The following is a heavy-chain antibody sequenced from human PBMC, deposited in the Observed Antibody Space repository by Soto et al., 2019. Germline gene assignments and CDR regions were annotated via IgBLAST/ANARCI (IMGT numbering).Heavy chain of an antibody. CDR3: ARGSAWAFDY. V-gene: IGHV3-7*01. D-gene: IGHD6-19*01. CDR1: GFSFSNIW. Sequence: GGSLRLSCAASGFSFSNIWMKWVRQAPGKGLDWVANINQDGSEKYYVDYVKGRFTISRDNAKNSLYLQMNSLRAEDTAVYYCARGSAWAFDYWGQGTLVTVSS. J-gene: IGHJ4*02. CDR2: INQDGSEK.